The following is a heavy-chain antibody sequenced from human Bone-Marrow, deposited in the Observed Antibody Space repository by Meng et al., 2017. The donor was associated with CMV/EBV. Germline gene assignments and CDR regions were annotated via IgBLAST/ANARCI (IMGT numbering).Heavy chain of an antibody. CDR2: TYYRSRWFN. CDR1: DRFSSPCAA. D-gene: IGHD1-7*01. Sequence: DRFSSPCAAWNWIRQSPSRGLEWLGRTYYRSRWFNDFAVSVRSRVTINSDTSKNQFSLHLTSVTPEDTALYFCARNPGTSQTWFDSWGQGTLVTVSS. CDR3: ARNPGTSQTWFDS. V-gene: IGHV6-1*01. J-gene: IGHJ5*01.